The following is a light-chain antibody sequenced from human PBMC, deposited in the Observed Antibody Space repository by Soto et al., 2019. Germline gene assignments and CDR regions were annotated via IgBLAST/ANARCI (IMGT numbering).Light chain of an antibody. V-gene: IGKV1-5*01. J-gene: IGKJ1*01. CDR2: DVS. CDR1: QSIYSC. Sequence: DIQMTQSPSTLSASVGDRVTITCRASQSIYSCLAWYQQKPGKAPKLLIYDVSGLESGVPSRFNGSGSGTEFTLTISSLQPDDFATYYCQQYNPFSLTFGQGTKVEIK. CDR3: QQYNPFSLT.